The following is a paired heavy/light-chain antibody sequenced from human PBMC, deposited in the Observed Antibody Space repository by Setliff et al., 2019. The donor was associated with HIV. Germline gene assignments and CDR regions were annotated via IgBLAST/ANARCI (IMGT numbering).Heavy chain of an antibody. CDR3: ARDLLLGGDGMDV. J-gene: IGHJ6*02. CDR1: AGTFSIYA. CDR2: IVPGSGSA. D-gene: IGHD3-16*01. Sequence: QVQLVQSGAEVKKPGSSVKVSCKAPAGTFSIYAISWVRQAPGQGLEWMGRIVPGSGSANYAQEFQGRVTITADDSTSIAYMEMSSLRSQDTGVYYCARDLLLGGDGMDVWGQGTTVTVSS. V-gene: IGHV1-69*13.
Light chain of an antibody. V-gene: IGKV1-5*03. CDR2: KVS. J-gene: IGKJ1*01. CDR3: QQYKSFSPWK. CDR1: QSIGTW. Sequence: DIQMTQSPSTLSASVGDRVTITCRASQSIGTWLAWYQHKPGKAPNLLISKVSSLESGVPSRFSGSGSGTEFTLTISGLQPDDFATYYCQQYKSFSPWKFGQGTKVEIK.